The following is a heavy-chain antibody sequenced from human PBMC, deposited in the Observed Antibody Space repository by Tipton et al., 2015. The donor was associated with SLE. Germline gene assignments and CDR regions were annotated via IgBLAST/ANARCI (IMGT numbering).Heavy chain of an antibody. D-gene: IGHD2-2*01. J-gene: IGHJ6*02. CDR2: ISSSGSTI. V-gene: IGHV3-11*01. Sequence: SLRLSCAASGFTFSSYWMSWVRQAPGKGLEWVSYISSSGSTIYYADSVKGRFTISRDNAKNSLYLQMNSLRAEDTAVYYCARFYPIVVVPAAMRESSYYYGMDVWGQGTTVTVSS. CDR3: ARFYPIVVVPAAMRESSYYYGMDV. CDR1: GFTFSSYW.